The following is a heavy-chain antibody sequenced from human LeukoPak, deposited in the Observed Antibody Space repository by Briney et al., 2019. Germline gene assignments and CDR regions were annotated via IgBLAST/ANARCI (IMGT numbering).Heavy chain of an antibody. D-gene: IGHD2-2*01. CDR3: AILRYQLLWRTFDY. J-gene: IGHJ4*02. Sequence: KPSETLSLTCTVSGASISDYYWSWIRQPPGKGLEWIGYIYYSGSTNYNPSLKSRVTLSVDTSKNQFSLKLSSVTAADTAMYYCAILRYQLLWRTFDYWGQGTLVTVSS. CDR2: IYYSGST. V-gene: IGHV4-59*01. CDR1: GASISDYY.